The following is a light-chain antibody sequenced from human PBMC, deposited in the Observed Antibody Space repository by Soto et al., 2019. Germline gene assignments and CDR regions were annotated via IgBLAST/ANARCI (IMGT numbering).Light chain of an antibody. CDR2: DAF. Sequence: EIVLTQSPGTLSLSPGERATLSCRASQSVGGNYLAWYQQKPGQAPRLLIYDAFHRATGIPDRFSGSGSGTEFTLTINRLEPEDFAGYYCQQCATSPRTFGQGTKVEI. CDR1: QSVGGNY. CDR3: QQCATSPRT. J-gene: IGKJ1*01. V-gene: IGKV3-20*01.